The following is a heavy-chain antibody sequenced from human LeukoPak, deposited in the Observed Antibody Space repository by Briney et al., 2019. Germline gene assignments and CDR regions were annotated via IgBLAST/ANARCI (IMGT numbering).Heavy chain of an antibody. CDR2: ISYDGSNK. J-gene: IGHJ1*01. CDR1: GFTFSSYA. Sequence: GGSLRLSCAASGFTFSSYAMHWVRQAPGKGLEWVAVISYDGSNKYYADSVKGRFTISRDNSKNTLYLQTNSLRAEDTAVYYCARDGSVTTFFFRYFQHWGQGTLVTVSS. V-gene: IGHV3-30-3*01. D-gene: IGHD4-17*01. CDR3: ARDGSVTTFFFRYFQH.